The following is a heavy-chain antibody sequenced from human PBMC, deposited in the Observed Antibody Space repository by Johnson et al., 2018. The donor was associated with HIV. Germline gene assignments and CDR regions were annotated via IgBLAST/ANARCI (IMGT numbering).Heavy chain of an antibody. V-gene: IGHV3-7*04. D-gene: IGHD6-13*01. CDR3: AKGGEVWYGAFDF. J-gene: IGHJ3*01. Sequence: WVANIKQDGSEKYYVDSVKGRFTISRDNAKNSLYLQMNNLRAEDTAVYYCAKGGEVWYGAFDFWGQGTMAIVSS. CDR2: IKQDGSEK.